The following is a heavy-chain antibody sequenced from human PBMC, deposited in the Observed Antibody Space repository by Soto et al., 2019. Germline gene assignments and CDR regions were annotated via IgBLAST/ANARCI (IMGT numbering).Heavy chain of an antibody. D-gene: IGHD1-26*01. J-gene: IGHJ4*02. CDR3: AKEGWELPISKMYYFDY. Sequence: QVQLVESGGGVVQPGRSLRLSCAASGFTFSSYGMHWVRQAPGKGLEWVAVISYDGSNKYYADYVKGRFTISRDNSKNSLYLQMNCLRAEDTAVYYCAKEGWELPISKMYYFDYWGQGTLVTVSS. CDR2: ISYDGSNK. CDR1: GFTFSSYG. V-gene: IGHV3-30*18.